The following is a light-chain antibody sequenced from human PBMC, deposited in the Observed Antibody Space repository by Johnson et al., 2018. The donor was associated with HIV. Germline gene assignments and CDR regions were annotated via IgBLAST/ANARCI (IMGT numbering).Light chain of an antibody. CDR2: DNN. V-gene: IGLV1-51*01. Sequence: QSVLTQPPSVSAAPGQMVSISCSGSSSNIGNHHVSWYQQLPGTAPKLLIYDNNQRPSGVPDRFSGSKSGTSASLAISGLQAEDEADYYCATWDDTLNGRYVFGTGTKVTVL. J-gene: IGLJ1*01. CDR1: SSNIGNHH. CDR3: ATWDDTLNGRYV.